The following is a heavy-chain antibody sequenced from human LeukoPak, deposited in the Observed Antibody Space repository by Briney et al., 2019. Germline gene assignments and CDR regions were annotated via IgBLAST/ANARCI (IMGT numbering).Heavy chain of an antibody. Sequence: GGSLRLSCAASGFTFSSYGMHWVRQAPGRGLEWVAFIRYDGSNKYYADSVKGRFTISRDNSKNTLYLQMNSLRAEDTAVYYCAKVEGASKASVYWGQGALVTVSS. D-gene: IGHD1-1*01. CDR3: AKVEGASKASVY. CDR1: GFTFSSYG. J-gene: IGHJ4*02. CDR2: IRYDGSNK. V-gene: IGHV3-30*02.